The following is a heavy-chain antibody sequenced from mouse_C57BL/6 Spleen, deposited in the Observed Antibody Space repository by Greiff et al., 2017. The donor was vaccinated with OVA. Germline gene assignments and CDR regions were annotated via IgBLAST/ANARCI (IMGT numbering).Heavy chain of an antibody. V-gene: IGHV1-80*01. CDR2: IYPGDGDT. CDR1: GYAFSSYW. J-gene: IGHJ4*01. Sequence: QVQLKESGAELVKPGASVKISCKASGYAFSSYWMNWVKQRPGKGLEWIGQIYPGDGDTNYNGKFKGKATLTADKSSSTAYMQLSSLTSEDSAVYFCARWSLYAMDYWGQGTSVTVSS. CDR3: ARWSLYAMDY.